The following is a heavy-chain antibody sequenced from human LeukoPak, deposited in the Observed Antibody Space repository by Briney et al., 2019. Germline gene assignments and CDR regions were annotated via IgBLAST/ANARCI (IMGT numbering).Heavy chain of an antibody. Sequence: SETLSLTCTVSGGSISSYYWSWIRQPPGKGLEWIGYIYYSGSTNYNPSPKSRVTISVDTSKNQFSLKLSSVTAADTAVYYCARAPIFGVVEYYFDYWGQGTLVTVSS. J-gene: IGHJ4*02. CDR2: IYYSGST. D-gene: IGHD3-3*01. CDR1: GGSISSYY. CDR3: ARAPIFGVVEYYFDY. V-gene: IGHV4-59*01.